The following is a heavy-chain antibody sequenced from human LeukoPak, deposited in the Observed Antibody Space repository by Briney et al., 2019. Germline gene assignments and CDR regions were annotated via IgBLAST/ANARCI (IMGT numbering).Heavy chain of an antibody. CDR2: ISSDGSSI. V-gene: IGHV3-74*01. D-gene: IGHD7-27*01. J-gene: IGHJ5*02. CDR3: VRGGNWVNNWFGP. CDR1: GFTFSNYW. Sequence: PGGSLRLSCAASGFTFSNYWMHWVRQAPGKGLGWVSRISSDGSSIYYADSVKGRFTISRDNAKNTLYMQMTSLRAEDTAVYYCVRGGNWVNNWFGPWGQGTLVTVSS.